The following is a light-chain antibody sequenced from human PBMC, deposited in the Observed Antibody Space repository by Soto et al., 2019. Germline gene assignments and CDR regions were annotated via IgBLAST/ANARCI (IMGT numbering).Light chain of an antibody. V-gene: IGLV2-14*01. J-gene: IGLJ1*01. CDR2: EVS. Sequence: QSALTQPASVSGAPGQSVTISCTGTRCDVGGCFDVSWYQQLPGKAPKLIIYEVSNRPSGVSNRFSGSKSGTTASLAISGLQAEDEADYYCQSYTSSLSGAYVFGTGTKVTVL. CDR3: QSYTSSLSGAYV. CDR1: RCDVGGCFD.